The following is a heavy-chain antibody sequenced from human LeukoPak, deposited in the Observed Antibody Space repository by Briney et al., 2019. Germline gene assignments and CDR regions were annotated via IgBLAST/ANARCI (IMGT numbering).Heavy chain of an antibody. CDR2: INHSGST. J-gene: IGHJ3*02. Sequence: SETLSLTCAVYGGSFSGYYWSWIRQPPGKGLEWIGEINHSGSTNYNPSLKSRVTISVDTSKNQLSLKLSSVTAADTAVYYCARGHGAFDIWGQGTMVIVSS. V-gene: IGHV4-34*01. CDR1: GGSFSGYY. CDR3: ARGHGAFDI.